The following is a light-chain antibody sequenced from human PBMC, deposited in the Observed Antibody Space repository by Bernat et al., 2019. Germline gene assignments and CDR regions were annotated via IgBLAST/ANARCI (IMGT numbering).Light chain of an antibody. CDR1: SNDVGGYNY. V-gene: IGLV2-8*01. Sequence: SALTQPPSASGSPGQSVTISCTGTSNDVGGYNYVSWLQQHPGKALKLIIYEVTKRRSGVPDRFSGCKSGNTASLTVSGLQAEDAADYYCSSYAGSNNLIFGGGTKLTVL. J-gene: IGLJ2*01. CDR3: SSYAGSNNLI. CDR2: EVT.